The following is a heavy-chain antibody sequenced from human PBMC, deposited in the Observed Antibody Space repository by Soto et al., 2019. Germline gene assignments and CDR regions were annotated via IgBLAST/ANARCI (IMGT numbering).Heavy chain of an antibody. V-gene: IGHV1-69*05. J-gene: IGHJ5*02. CDR1: GGTFSSYA. CDR2: IIPNFCTA. D-gene: IGHD2-15*01. CDR3: ARVGYYCSGGSCYPIHNWFDP. Sequence: AASVKVSCKASGGTFSSYAISWVRQAPGQGLEWMGGIIPNFCTANYAQKFQGRGTITRDASISTAYMELSSLRSEDTAVYYCARVGYYCSGGSCYPIHNWFDPWGQGTLVTVSS.